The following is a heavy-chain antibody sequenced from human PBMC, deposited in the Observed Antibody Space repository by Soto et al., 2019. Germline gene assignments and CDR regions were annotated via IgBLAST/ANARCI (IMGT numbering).Heavy chain of an antibody. D-gene: IGHD3-22*01. Sequence: QVQLVESGGGVVQPGRSLRLSCAASKFTFSDFGMHWVRHAPDKGLEWLGTIWYDGTKKIYGDSVKGRFTIFRDNSKNTLYLQMNSLRVEDTAVYYCVRDTYDTTADYWGRGSLATVSS. V-gene: IGHV3-33*01. CDR2: IWYDGTKK. CDR3: VRDTYDTTADY. J-gene: IGHJ4*02. CDR1: KFTFSDFG.